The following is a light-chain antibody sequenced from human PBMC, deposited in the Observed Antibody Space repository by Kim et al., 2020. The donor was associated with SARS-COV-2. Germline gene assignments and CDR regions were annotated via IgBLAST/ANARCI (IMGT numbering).Light chain of an antibody. CDR1: KIGTKS. Sequence: SYELTQPPSVSMAPGETARITCDGDKIGTKSVYWYQQKAGQTPVLLIYYDSRRPSGIPERFSGSNSGNTATLTVSRVEAGDEADYYCQVWDSSTDQVLFG. V-gene: IGLV3-21*04. CDR2: YDS. J-gene: IGLJ3*02. CDR3: QVWDSSTDQVL.